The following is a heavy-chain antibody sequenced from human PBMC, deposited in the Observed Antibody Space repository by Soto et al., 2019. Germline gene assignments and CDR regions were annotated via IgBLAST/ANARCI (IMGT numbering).Heavy chain of an antibody. CDR3: ARGPTYYYDSSGYYLFDY. J-gene: IGHJ4*02. Sequence: QVQLQESGPGLVKPSETLSLTCTVSGGSISSYYWSWIRQPPGKGLEWIGYIYYSVTTNYNPSLKCGVTISVGTSKNQFSLKLSSVTAADTAVYYCARGPTYYYDSSGYYLFDYWGQGTLVTVSS. D-gene: IGHD3-22*01. CDR2: IYYSVTT. V-gene: IGHV4-59*01. CDR1: GGSISSYY.